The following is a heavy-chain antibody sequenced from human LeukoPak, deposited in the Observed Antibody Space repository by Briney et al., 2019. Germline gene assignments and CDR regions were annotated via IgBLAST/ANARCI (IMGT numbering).Heavy chain of an antibody. D-gene: IGHD2-21*02. J-gene: IGHJ4*02. CDR2: ISTGSSYI. CDR3: ARLPAIRLPADY. CDR1: GFTFSSYS. V-gene: IGHV3-21*01. Sequence: GGSLRLSCAASGFTFSSYSMNSVRQAPGKGLEWVSSISTGSSYIFYADSVKGRFTISRDNAKNSLYLQMNSLRAEDTAVYYCARLPAIRLPADYWGQGTLVTVSS.